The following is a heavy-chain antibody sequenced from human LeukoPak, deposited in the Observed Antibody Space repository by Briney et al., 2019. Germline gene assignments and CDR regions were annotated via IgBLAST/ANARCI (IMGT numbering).Heavy chain of an antibody. D-gene: IGHD5-12*01. CDR1: GVSISSSGYY. J-gene: IGHJ4*02. Sequence: SETLSLTCSVSGVSISSSGYYWGWIRQPPGKGLEWIGSIYYGGNTYSNPSLKSRITISVDTSRNQFSLKLRSVTAADTAVHYCGVGSGYDEYWGQGTLVTVSS. V-gene: IGHV4-39*07. CDR3: GVGSGYDEY. CDR2: IYYGGNT.